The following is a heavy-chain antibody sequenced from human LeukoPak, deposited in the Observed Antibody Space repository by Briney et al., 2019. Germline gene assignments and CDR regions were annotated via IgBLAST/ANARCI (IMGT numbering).Heavy chain of an antibody. D-gene: IGHD1-26*01. V-gene: IGHV4-39*01. Sequence: PSETLSLTCTVSGGSISSSSYYWGWIRQPPGKGLGWIGSIYYSGSTYYNPSLKSRVTISVDTSKNQFSLKLSSVTTADTAVYYCARHLVGATDYWGQGTLVTVSS. J-gene: IGHJ4*02. CDR3: ARHLVGATDY. CDR1: GGSISSSSYY. CDR2: IYYSGST.